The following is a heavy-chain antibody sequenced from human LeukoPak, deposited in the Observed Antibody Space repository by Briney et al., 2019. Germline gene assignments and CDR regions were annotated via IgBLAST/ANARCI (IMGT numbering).Heavy chain of an antibody. J-gene: IGHJ4*02. V-gene: IGHV3-48*01. CDR3: AKVTGYSSGWYSAPVDY. CDR2: ISSGSGTI. Sequence: GGSLRLSCAASGFTFSSYSMNWVRQAPGKGLEYVSYISSGSGTIYYADSVKGRFTISRDNSKNTLYLQMNSLRTEDTAVYYCAKVTGYSSGWYSAPVDYWGQGTLVTVSS. CDR1: GFTFSSYS. D-gene: IGHD6-19*01.